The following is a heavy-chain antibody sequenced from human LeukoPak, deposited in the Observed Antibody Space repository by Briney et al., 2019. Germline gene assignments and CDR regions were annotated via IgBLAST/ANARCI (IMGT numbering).Heavy chain of an antibody. D-gene: IGHD2-8*01. CDR3: AKGVNYCTNDVCYGYYFDY. Sequence: ASVKVSCKASGYTFTGYYLHWVRQAPGQGLDGMGWISPNTDETKYAQKFQDRVTMTRDKSISTAYMELSRLRSDDTAVYYCAKGVNYCTNDVCYGYYFDYWGQGTQVTVSS. CDR1: GYTFTGYY. J-gene: IGHJ4*02. V-gene: IGHV1-2*02. CDR2: ISPNTDET.